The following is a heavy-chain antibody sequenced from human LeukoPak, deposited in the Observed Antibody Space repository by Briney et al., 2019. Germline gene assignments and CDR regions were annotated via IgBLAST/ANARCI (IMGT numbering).Heavy chain of an antibody. J-gene: IGHJ4*02. CDR2: ISSSRNYV. V-gene: IGHV3-21*01. CDR3: ARSFKQQTDFEY. CDR1: GFTFSTYN. D-gene: IGHD6-13*01. Sequence: GGSLRLSCAASGFTFSTYNMNWVRQAPGKGLEWVSSISSSRNYVYYADSMKGRFTISRDNAKNSLYLQINSLRAEDTAVYYCARSFKQQTDFEYWGQGTLVTVSS.